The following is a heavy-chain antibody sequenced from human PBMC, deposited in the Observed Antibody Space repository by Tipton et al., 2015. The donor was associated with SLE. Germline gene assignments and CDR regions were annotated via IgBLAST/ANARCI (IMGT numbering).Heavy chain of an antibody. CDR3: ATGRGYCDSTSCSAGDFYYYGMDV. D-gene: IGHD2-2*01. Sequence: TLSLTCTVSGASVSSFCWNWIRQSPGKGLEWIACVCNSVSTNYDPSLKSRGTISVDTSQNQFSLELSSVTAADTAVYYCATGRGYCDSTSCSAGDFYYYGMDVWGQGTTVTFSS. J-gene: IGHJ6*02. V-gene: IGHV4-59*08. CDR1: GASVSSFC. CDR2: VCNSVST.